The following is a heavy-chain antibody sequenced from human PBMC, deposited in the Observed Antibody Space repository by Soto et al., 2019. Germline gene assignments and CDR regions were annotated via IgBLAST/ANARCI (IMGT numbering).Heavy chain of an antibody. J-gene: IGHJ2*01. V-gene: IGHV1-18*01. CDR2: ISPYNGHT. Sequence: QAQLVQSGPEVKKPGASVKVSCKASGYTFTSYGFIWVRQAPGQGLEWMGWISPYNGHTIYAQNLQDRVTMTTDTSTNTAYMELRSLRSDDTATYYCARDQRVALTAIRAFDLWGRGTHVNVSS. CDR1: GYTFTSYG. D-gene: IGHD2-21*02. CDR3: ARDQRVALTAIRAFDL.